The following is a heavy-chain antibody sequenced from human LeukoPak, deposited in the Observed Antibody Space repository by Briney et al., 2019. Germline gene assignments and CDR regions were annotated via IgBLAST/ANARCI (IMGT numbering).Heavy chain of an antibody. D-gene: IGHD5-24*01. CDR1: GGSISSSTFY. CDR3: ARGPRWLQDYFNY. J-gene: IGHJ4*02. CDR2: VFYTGST. V-gene: IGHV4-39*07. Sequence: SETLSLTCSVSGGSISSSTFYWGWIRQPPGKGLEWIGSVFYTGSTYYNPSLKSRVSLSVDTSKTQFSLKLTSVTAADTAVYYCARGPRWLQDYFNYWGQGTLVTVSS.